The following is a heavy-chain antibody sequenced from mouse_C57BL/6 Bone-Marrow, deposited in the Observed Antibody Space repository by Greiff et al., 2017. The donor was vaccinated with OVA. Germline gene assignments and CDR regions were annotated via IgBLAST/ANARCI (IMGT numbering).Heavy chain of an antibody. CDR1: GYTFTDYY. V-gene: IGHV1-75*01. J-gene: IGHJ4*01. D-gene: IGHD2-3*01. CDR2: IFPGSGST. Sequence: VKLQESGPELVKPGASVKISCKASGYTFTDYYINWVKQRPGQGLEWIGWIFPGSGSTYYNEKFKGKATLTVDKSSSTAYMLLSSLTSEDSAVYFCARYGYYLYYAMDYWGQGTSVTVSS. CDR3: ARYGYYLYYAMDY.